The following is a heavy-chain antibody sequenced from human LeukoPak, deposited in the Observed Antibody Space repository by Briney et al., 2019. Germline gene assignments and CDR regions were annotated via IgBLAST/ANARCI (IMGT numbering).Heavy chain of an antibody. CDR1: GFLFTNYW. CDR3: ARKGLSSGWGDFDS. Sequence: GGALGISLKGPGFLFTNYWLSRGRPIPGKGPEWMVRSDPSDSYSTYSPSFQGHVTISVDKSISTAYLQWSSLKASDTAMYYCARKGLSSGWGDFDSWGQGTLVTVSS. CDR2: SDPSDSYS. D-gene: IGHD6-19*01. J-gene: IGHJ4*02. V-gene: IGHV5-10-1*01.